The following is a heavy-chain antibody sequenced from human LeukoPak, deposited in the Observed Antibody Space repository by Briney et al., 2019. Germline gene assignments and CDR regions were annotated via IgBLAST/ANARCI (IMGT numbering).Heavy chain of an antibody. CDR3: AKDLHSSAWYELPDN. CDR1: GFTFSGFG. Sequence: GGSLRLSCPASGFTFSGFGMHWVRQAPGKGLEWVAFIRHDGSNKYYADSVKGRFTISRDNSKNTLHLQMNSLRGEDTAVYYCAKDLHSSAWYELPDNWGQGTLVTVSS. CDR2: IRHDGSNK. J-gene: IGHJ4*02. D-gene: IGHD6-13*01. V-gene: IGHV3-30*02.